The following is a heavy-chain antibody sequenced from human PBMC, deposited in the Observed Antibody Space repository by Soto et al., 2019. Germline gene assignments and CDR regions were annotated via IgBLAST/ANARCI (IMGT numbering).Heavy chain of an antibody. CDR2: VYYSGRT. Sequence: SETLSLTCTVSGGSVSSGNYYWSWIRQPPGKGLEWIGSVYYSGRTKYNPSLKRRVTISVDTSRNQFSLKVNSVTAADTAVYYCARGTVVVPALFDPWGQGTLVTVSS. CDR1: GGSVSSGNYY. CDR3: ARGTVVVPALFDP. V-gene: IGHV4-61*01. D-gene: IGHD2-2*01. J-gene: IGHJ5*02.